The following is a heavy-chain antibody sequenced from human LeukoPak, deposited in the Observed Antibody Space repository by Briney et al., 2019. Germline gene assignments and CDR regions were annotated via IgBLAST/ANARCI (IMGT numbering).Heavy chain of an antibody. CDR3: ARMTLYGSGTVH. CDR1: GFTFSSYS. V-gene: IGHV3-64*02. D-gene: IGHD3-10*01. CDR2: ISSNGGST. Sequence: GGSLRLSCAASGFTFSSYSMHWVRQAPGKGLEYVSGISSNGGSTWYAGSVKGRFTISRDNSKNTVNLQLGSLRIEETAVYHCARMTLYGSGTVHWGQGILVTVSS. J-gene: IGHJ4*02.